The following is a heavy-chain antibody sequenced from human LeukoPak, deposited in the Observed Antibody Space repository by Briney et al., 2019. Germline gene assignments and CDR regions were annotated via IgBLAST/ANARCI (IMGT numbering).Heavy chain of an antibody. V-gene: IGHV3-30*18. CDR2: ISYDGSYK. J-gene: IGHJ4*02. Sequence: TGGSLRLSCAASGFTFSSYGMHWVRQAPGKGLEWVAVISYDGSYKYYADSVKGRFTISRDNSKNTRYLQMNSLRAEDTAVYYCAKVGDYGDYALDYWGQGTLVTVSS. D-gene: IGHD4-17*01. CDR3: AKVGDYGDYALDY. CDR1: GFTFSSYG.